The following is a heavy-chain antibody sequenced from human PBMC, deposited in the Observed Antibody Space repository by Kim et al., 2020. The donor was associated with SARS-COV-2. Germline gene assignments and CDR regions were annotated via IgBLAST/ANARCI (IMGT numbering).Heavy chain of an antibody. D-gene: IGHD2-2*01. CDR1: GFTFSSYW. V-gene: IGHV3-7*01. CDR2: IKQDGSQK. Sequence: GSLRLSCTSSGFTFSSYWMSWVRQAPGKGLEWVANIKQDGSQKNYVDSVKGRFTISRDNAENSLYLQMNSLRAEDTAVYYCAKAVVATAVSEYWGQGTLVTVSS. CDR3: AKAVVATAVSEY. J-gene: IGHJ4*02.